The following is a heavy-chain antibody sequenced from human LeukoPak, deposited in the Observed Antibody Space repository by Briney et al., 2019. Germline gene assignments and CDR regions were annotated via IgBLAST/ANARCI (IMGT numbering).Heavy chain of an antibody. J-gene: IGHJ4*02. CDR3: ARAPGSGWSN. CDR1: GHSIGSGYY. CDR2: ISNSGTT. D-gene: IGHD6-19*01. V-gene: IGHV4-38-2*02. Sequence: PSETLSLTCSVSGHSIGSGYYWGWIRQPPGKGLEWVASISNSGTTYYDPSLKSRVTISIDTLKNHFSLKLSSVTAADTAVYYCARAPGSGWSNWSQGALVTVSS.